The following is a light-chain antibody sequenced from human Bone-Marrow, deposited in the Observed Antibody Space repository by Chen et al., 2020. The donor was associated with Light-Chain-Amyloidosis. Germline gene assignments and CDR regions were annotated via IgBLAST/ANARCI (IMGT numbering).Light chain of an antibody. Sequence: EVVLTQSPATLSLSPGGRATFPCRASQSVSDFLAWYPQKPGQAPRLLIYDTSKRAPGIPARFSGSGSGTDFTLTISGLEPDDFAVYYCQQRSSWWLTFGGGTRVEIK. CDR2: DTS. J-gene: IGKJ4*01. V-gene: IGKV3-11*01. CDR3: QQRSSWWLT. CDR1: QSVSDF.